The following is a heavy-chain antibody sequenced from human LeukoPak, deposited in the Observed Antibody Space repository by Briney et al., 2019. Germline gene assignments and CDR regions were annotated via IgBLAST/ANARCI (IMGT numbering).Heavy chain of an antibody. CDR3: ARLWRAAIDY. CDR1: GASISSSSYY. V-gene: IGHV4-39*01. J-gene: IGHJ4*02. Sequence: TPSETLSLTCTVSGASISSSSYYWGYFRQPPGKGLAWIGSVYYNGNTYYNPSLKSRATISADTSKNQFSLKLTSVTAADTAVYYCARLWRAAIDYEGQGTLVTVSS. D-gene: IGHD1-1*01. CDR2: VYYNGNT.